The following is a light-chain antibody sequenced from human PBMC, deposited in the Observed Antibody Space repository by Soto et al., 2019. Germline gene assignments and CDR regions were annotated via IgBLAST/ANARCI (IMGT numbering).Light chain of an antibody. Sequence: EIVMTPSPATLSVSPGERSTLSCRASQSVSSNLAWYQQKPGQAPRLLIYGASSRATAIPDRFSGSGSGTDFTLTISRLEPEDFAVYYCQQYGSSPITFGQGTRLEIK. J-gene: IGKJ5*01. CDR3: QQYGSSPIT. V-gene: IGKV3-20*01. CDR2: GAS. CDR1: QSVSSN.